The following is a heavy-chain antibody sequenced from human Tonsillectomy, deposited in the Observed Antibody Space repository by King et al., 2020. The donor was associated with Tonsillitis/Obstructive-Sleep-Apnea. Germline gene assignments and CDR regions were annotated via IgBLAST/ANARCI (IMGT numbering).Heavy chain of an antibody. CDR3: AREVGPSRYYFDY. CDR1: GFIFSRSG. J-gene: IGHJ4*02. V-gene: IGHV3-33*01. Sequence: VQLVESGGGVVQPGRSLRLSCAASGFIFSRSGMHWVRQAPGKGLEWVAVIWYDGSNKYYADSVKGRFTISRDNSKNTLYLQMNSLRAEDTAVYYCAREVGPSRYYFDYGGQGTLVTVSS. D-gene: IGHD1-26*01. CDR2: IWYDGSNK.